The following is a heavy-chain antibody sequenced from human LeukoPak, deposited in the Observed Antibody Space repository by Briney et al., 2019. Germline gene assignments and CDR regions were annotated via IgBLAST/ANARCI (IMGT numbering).Heavy chain of an antibody. CDR1: GGSISSGGYY. Sequence: SETLSLTCTVSGGSISSGGYYWSWIRQRPGKGLEWIGYIYYSGSTYYNPSLRSRVTISVDTSKNQFSLKLSSVTAADTAVYYCAREVYSGYDYSGWFDPWGQGTLVTVSS. CDR2: IYYSGST. V-gene: IGHV4-31*03. D-gene: IGHD5-12*01. J-gene: IGHJ5*02. CDR3: AREVYSGYDYSGWFDP.